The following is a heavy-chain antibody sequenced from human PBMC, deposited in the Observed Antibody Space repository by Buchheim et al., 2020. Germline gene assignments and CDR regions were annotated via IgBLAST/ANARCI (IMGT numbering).Heavy chain of an antibody. CDR2: IYYSGST. V-gene: IGHV4-30-4*01. Sequence: QVQLQESGPGLVKPSQTLSLTCTVSGGSISSGDYYWSWIRQPPGKGLEWIGYIYYSGSTYYNPSLKSRVTISVDTSKNKFSLKLSSVTAADTAVYYCARLTYYDFWSGYFVPYYYYGMDVWGQGTT. CDR3: ARLTYYDFWSGYFVPYYYYGMDV. D-gene: IGHD3-3*01. J-gene: IGHJ6*02. CDR1: GGSISSGDYY.